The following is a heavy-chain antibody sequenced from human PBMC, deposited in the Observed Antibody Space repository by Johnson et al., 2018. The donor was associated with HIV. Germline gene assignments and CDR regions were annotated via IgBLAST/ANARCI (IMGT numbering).Heavy chain of an antibody. V-gene: IGHV3-11*04. Sequence: QVQLMESGGGMVRPGGSLRLSCAVSGFTFSNAWMSWVRQAPGKGLEWVSYISSSGSTIYYADSVKGRFTISRDNAKNSLYLQMNSLRAEDTAVYYCARDGPSLTMVRGVITHDAFDIWGQGTMVTVSS. D-gene: IGHD3-10*01. CDR3: ARDGPSLTMVRGVITHDAFDI. J-gene: IGHJ3*02. CDR1: GFTFSNAW. CDR2: ISSSGSTI.